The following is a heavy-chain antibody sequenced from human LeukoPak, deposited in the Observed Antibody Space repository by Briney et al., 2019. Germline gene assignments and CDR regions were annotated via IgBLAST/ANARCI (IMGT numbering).Heavy chain of an antibody. CDR3: ARGAVAAADPMRFDY. J-gene: IGHJ4*02. V-gene: IGHV1-2*02. CDR1: GYTFTGYY. CDR2: INPNSGGT. D-gene: IGHD6-13*01. Sequence: ASVKVSCKASGYTFTGYYMHWVRQAPGQGLEWMGGINPNSGGTSYAQKFQGRVAMTRDTSISTAYMELSRLRSDDAAVYYCARGAVAAADPMRFDYWGQGTLVTVSS.